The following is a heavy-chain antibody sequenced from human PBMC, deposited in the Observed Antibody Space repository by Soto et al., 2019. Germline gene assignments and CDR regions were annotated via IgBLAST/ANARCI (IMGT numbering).Heavy chain of an antibody. CDR2: INPNSGGT. CDR1: GYTFTGYY. D-gene: IGHD2-15*01. Sequence: ASVKVSCKASGYTFTGYYMHWVGQAPGQGLEWMGWINPNSGGTNYAQKFQGWVTMTRDTSISTAYMELSRLRSDDTAVYYCARDPGSYCSGGSCYSGSSYYYYGMDVWGQGTTVTVSS. J-gene: IGHJ6*02. CDR3: ARDPGSYCSGGSCYSGSSYYYYGMDV. V-gene: IGHV1-2*04.